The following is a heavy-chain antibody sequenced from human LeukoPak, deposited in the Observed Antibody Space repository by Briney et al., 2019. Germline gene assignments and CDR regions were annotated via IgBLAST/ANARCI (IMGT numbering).Heavy chain of an antibody. CDR3: AGVYPYNGYDAYYYSMDV. Sequence: SETLSLTCTVSGGSTSSYYWSWIRQPPGKGLEWIGYFYYSGSTNYNPSLRSRVTISADTSKNQSSLKLSSVTAADTAVYYRAGVYPYNGYDAYYYSMDVWGQGTTVTVSS. CDR2: FYYSGST. CDR1: GGSTSSYY. V-gene: IGHV4-59*01. J-gene: IGHJ6*01. D-gene: IGHD5-12*01.